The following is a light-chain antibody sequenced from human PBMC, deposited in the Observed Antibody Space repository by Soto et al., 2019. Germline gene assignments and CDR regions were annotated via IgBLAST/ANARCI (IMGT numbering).Light chain of an antibody. V-gene: IGKV1-13*02. CDR3: QQFNTYPIT. J-gene: IGKJ5*01. CDR1: QDIRGA. CDR2: DVS. Sequence: AIQLTQSPSSLSASVGDRVTITCRASQDIRGALAWYQQKPGKPPKRLIFDVSSLQSGVPSRFSGSGSGTDFTLTISSLQPEDFATYYCQQFNTYPITFGQGTRLEIK.